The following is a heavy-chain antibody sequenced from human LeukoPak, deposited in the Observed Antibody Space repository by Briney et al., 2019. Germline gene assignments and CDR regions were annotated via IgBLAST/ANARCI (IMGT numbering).Heavy chain of an antibody. CDR2: IYISGST. Sequence: SETLSLTCTVSGGSISSYFWSWIRQPAGKGLEWIGRIYISGSTNYNPSLKSRVTMSVDTSKNQFSLKLSSVTAADTAVYYCARGSSLSVYYYYMDVWGKGTTVTVSS. V-gene: IGHV4-4*07. CDR3: ARGSSLSVYYYYMDV. J-gene: IGHJ6*03. CDR1: GGSISSYF. D-gene: IGHD6-6*01.